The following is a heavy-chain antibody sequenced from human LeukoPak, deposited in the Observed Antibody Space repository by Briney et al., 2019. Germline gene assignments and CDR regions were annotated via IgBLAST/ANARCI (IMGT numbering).Heavy chain of an antibody. CDR3: SKSLGDIVVVAAAFGS. J-gene: IGHJ4*02. D-gene: IGHD2-15*01. CDR2: ISGSGDST. CDR1: GFTFSPYT. V-gene: IGHV3-23*01. Sequence: PGGSLRLSCVVSGFTFSPYTMTWVRQAPGKGLEWVSAISGSGDSTYYADSVKGRFTISRDNSKNTLYLQMNILRAEDTAVYYCSKSLGDIVVVAAAFGSWGQGALVTVSS.